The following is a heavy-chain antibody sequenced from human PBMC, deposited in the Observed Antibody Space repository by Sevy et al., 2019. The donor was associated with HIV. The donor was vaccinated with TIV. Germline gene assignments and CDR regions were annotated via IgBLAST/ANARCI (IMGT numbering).Heavy chain of an antibody. Sequence: GGSLRLSCAASGFTLGDYYMSWIRQAPGKGLEWVSSISSRSSYIHYADSVRGRFTISRDNAKNSLYLQMNSLRVDDTAVYFCARDGGCSSTSCLLYFDSWGQGALVTVSS. J-gene: IGHJ4*02. D-gene: IGHD2-2*01. CDR3: ARDGGCSSTSCLLYFDS. V-gene: IGHV3-11*06. CDR2: ISSRSSYI. CDR1: GFTLGDYY.